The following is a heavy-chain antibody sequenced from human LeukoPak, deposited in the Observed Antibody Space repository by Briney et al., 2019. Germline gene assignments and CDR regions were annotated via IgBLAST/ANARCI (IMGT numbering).Heavy chain of an antibody. CDR3: ARAQNWYFDL. CDR2: IIPIFGTA. CDR1: GGTFSSYA. J-gene: IGHJ2*01. Sequence: GASVKVSCKASGGTFSSYAISWVRQAPGQGLEWMGGIIPIFGTANYAQKFQGRVTITTDESTSTAYMELSSLRSEDTAAYYCARAQNWYFDLWGRGTLVTVSS. V-gene: IGHV1-69*05.